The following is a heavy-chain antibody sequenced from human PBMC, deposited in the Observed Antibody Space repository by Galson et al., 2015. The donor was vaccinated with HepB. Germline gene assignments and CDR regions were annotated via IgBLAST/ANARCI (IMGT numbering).Heavy chain of an antibody. CDR1: GYTFTSYY. V-gene: IGHV1-46*01. D-gene: IGHD3-3*01. CDR3: ARVWAHYDFWSGSGAWFDP. Sequence: SVKVSCKASGYTFTSYYMHWVRQAPGQGLEWMGIINPSGGSTSYAQKFQGRVTMTRDTSTSTVYMELSSLRSEDTAVYYCARVWAHYDFWSGSGAWFDPWGQGTLVTVSS. J-gene: IGHJ5*02. CDR2: INPSGGST.